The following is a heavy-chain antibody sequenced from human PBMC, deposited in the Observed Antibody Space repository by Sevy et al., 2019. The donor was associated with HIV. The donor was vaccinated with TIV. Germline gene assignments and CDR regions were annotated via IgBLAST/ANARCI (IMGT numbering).Heavy chain of an antibody. Sequence: SETLSLTCTVSGASIRDSSYYWAWIRQPPGKGLEWIGNIYSYGETYYNSSLKSRVTISVDTSKNQFSLSLTSVTAADTAIDFCARSMAQQLDAFDIWGQGTMVTVSS. J-gene: IGHJ3*02. CDR2: IYSYGET. V-gene: IGHV4-39*01. CDR1: GASIRDSSYY. D-gene: IGHD6-13*01. CDR3: ARSMAQQLDAFDI.